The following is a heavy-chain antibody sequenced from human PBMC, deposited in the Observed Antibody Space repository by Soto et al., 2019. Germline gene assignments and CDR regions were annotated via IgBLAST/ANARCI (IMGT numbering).Heavy chain of an antibody. CDR2: ISGSGGST. V-gene: IGHV3-23*01. Sequence: PGGSLRLSCAASGFTFSSYAMSWVRQAPGKGLERVSAISGSGGSTYYADYVKGRFTISRDNSKNTLYLQMNSLRAEDTAVYYCAKDRSGGVAGTNWFDPWGQGTLVTVSS. CDR3: AKDRSGGVAGTNWFDP. J-gene: IGHJ5*02. CDR1: GFTFSSYA. D-gene: IGHD6-19*01.